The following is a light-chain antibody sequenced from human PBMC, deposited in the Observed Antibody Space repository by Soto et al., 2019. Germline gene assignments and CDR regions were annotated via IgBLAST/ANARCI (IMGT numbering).Light chain of an antibody. J-gene: IGKJ1*01. CDR1: QSVSSN. CDR3: QQYNNWPET. Sequence: EIVMTQSPATLSVSPGERATLSCRASQSVSSNLVWYQQKPGQAPRLLIYGASTRATGIPARFSGSGSGTGFTLTISSLQSEDFAVYYCQQYNNWPETFGQGTKVEIK. V-gene: IGKV3-15*01. CDR2: GAS.